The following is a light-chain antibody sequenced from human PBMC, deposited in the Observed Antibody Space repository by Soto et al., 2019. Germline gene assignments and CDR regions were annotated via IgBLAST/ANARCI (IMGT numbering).Light chain of an antibody. Sequence: QSALTQPPSVSGPPGQSVTISCTGTSSDIGAYNRVSWYQQPPGTAPKLMIYEVRDRTSGVPDRFSGSKSGNTASLTISGLQAEDEADYYCSSYTSSNTLIFGGGTKVTVL. V-gene: IGLV2-18*02. J-gene: IGLJ2*01. CDR2: EVR. CDR1: SSDIGAYNR. CDR3: SSYTSSNTLI.